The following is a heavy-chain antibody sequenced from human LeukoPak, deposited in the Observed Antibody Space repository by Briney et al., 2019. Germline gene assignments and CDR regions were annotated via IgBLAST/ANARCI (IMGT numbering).Heavy chain of an antibody. CDR1: GGSVSSGSYY. Sequence: KPSETLSLTCTVSGGSVSSGSYYWSWIRQPPGKGLEWIGYIYHSGSTNYNPSLKSRVTISVDTSNNQLSLKLSSVTAADTAVYYCVRGVDGSSGWLFDYWGQGTLVTVSS. V-gene: IGHV4-61*01. CDR3: VRGVDGSSGWLFDY. D-gene: IGHD6-19*01. CDR2: IYHSGST. J-gene: IGHJ4*02.